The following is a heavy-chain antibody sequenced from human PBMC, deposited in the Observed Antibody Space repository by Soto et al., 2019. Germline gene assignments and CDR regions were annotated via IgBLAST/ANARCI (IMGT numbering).Heavy chain of an antibody. D-gene: IGHD5-12*01. CDR1: GFTFRSHW. CDR2: ISSSSSYI. CDR3: ARGRGYSGYDFWYFDL. J-gene: IGHJ2*01. V-gene: IGHV3-21*01. Sequence: PGGSLRLSCAASGFTFRSHWMHWVRQAPGKGLEWVSSISSSSSYIYYADSVKGRFTISRDNAKNSLYLQMNSLRAEDTAVYYCARGRGYSGYDFWYFDLWGRGTLVTVSS.